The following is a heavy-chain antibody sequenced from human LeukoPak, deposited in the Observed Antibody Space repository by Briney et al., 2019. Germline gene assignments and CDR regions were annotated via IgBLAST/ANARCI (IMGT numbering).Heavy chain of an antibody. CDR2: IVPIFGTA. J-gene: IGHJ4*02. CDR3: ARVSGGNSLGY. D-gene: IGHD4-23*01. CDR1: GGTFSSYA. Sequence: ASVKVSCKASGGTFSSYAISWVRQAPGQGLEWMGGIVPIFGTANYAQKFQGRVTITADESTSTAYMELSSLRSEDTAVYYYARVSGGNSLGYWGQGTLVTVSS. V-gene: IGHV1-69*13.